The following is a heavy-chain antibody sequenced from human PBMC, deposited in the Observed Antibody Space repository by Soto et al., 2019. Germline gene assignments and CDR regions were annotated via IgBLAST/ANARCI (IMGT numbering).Heavy chain of an antibody. CDR3: AKDAPGSGWLSDY. V-gene: IGHV3-23*01. Sequence: EVQLLESGGGLVQPGGSLRLSCAASGFTFSIYAMSWVRQVPGKGLEWVSTISGNGGTSYADFVRGRFTISRDNSKNTLYLQMNSLRVDDMAIYYCAKDAPGSGWLSDYWGQGTLVTVSS. CDR1: GFTFSIYA. D-gene: IGHD3-22*01. J-gene: IGHJ4*02. CDR2: ISGNGGT.